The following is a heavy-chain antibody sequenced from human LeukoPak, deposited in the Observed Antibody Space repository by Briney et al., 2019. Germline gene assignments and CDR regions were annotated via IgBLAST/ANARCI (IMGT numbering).Heavy chain of an antibody. D-gene: IGHD3-3*01. CDR1: GGSISSSNYY. V-gene: IGHV4-39*07. Sequence: SETLSLTCIVSGGSISSSNYYWGWIRQSPGKGLEWIGSIYSRGSTYYNPSLKSRVIVSSDMSKNQFSLMLNSVTAADTAVYYCARDLGTNYDFWSGYPGDAFDIWGQGTMVTVSS. J-gene: IGHJ3*02. CDR3: ARDLGTNYDFWSGYPGDAFDI. CDR2: IYSRGST.